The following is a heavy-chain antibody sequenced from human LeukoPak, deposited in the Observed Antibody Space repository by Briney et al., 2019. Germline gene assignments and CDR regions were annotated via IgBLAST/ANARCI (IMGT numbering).Heavy chain of an antibody. CDR1: GGSFSGYY. V-gene: IGHV4-34*01. D-gene: IGHD2-2*01. CDR3: ARTTGPGIVVVPVALTQGVDP. CDR2: INHSGST. J-gene: IGHJ5*02. Sequence: PSETLSLTCAVYGGSFSGYYWSWIRQPPGKGLEWIGEINHSGSTNYNPSLKSRVTISVDTSKNQFSLKLSSVTAAGTAVYYCARTTGPGIVVVPVALTQGVDPWGQGTLVTVSS.